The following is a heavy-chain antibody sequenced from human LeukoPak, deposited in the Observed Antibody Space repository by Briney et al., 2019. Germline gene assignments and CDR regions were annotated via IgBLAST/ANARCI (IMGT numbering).Heavy chain of an antibody. V-gene: IGHV1-24*01. CDR2: FDPEDGET. CDR1: GYTLTELS. CDR3: ATRYSYGQTRWFDP. D-gene: IGHD5-18*01. J-gene: IGHJ5*02. Sequence: ASVKVSCKVSGYTLTELSMHWVRQAPGKGLEWMGGFDPEDGETIYAQKFQGRVTMTENTSTDTAYMELSSLRSEDTAVYYCATRYSYGQTRWFDPWGQGTLVTVSS.